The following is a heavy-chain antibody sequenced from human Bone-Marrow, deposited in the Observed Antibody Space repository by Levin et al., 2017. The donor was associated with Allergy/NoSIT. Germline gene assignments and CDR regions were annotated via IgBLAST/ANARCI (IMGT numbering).Heavy chain of an antibody. CDR2: ISSDGGST. CDR1: GFTFSSYA. CDR3: AKGWRAVDVPGYNWFDP. V-gene: IGHV3-23*01. J-gene: IGHJ5*02. Sequence: GGSLRLSCAASGFTFSSYAMTWVRQAPGKGLEWLSSISSDGGSTYHSNSVTGRFTISRDNSKNTLYLQMNSPRAEDTAIYYCAKGWRAVDVPGYNWFDPWGQGTLVLVSS. D-gene: IGHD6-19*01.